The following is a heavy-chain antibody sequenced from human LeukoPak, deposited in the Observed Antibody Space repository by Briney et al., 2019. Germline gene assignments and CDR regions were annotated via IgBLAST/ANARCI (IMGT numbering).Heavy chain of an antibody. CDR2: IYSGGST. CDR3: ARERRGCTNGCGAFDI. D-gene: IGHD2-8*01. Sequence: PGGSLRLSCAASGFTVSSNYMSWVRQAPGKGLEWVSVIYSGGSTYYADSVKGRFTISRDNSKNTLYLQMNSLRAEDTAVYYCARERRGCTNGCGAFDIWGQGTMVTVSS. J-gene: IGHJ3*02. CDR1: GFTVSSNY. V-gene: IGHV3-66*01.